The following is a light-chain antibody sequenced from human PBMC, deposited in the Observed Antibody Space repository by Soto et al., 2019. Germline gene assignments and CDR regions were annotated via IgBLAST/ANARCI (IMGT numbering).Light chain of an antibody. V-gene: IGLV2-8*01. CDR1: SSDVGGYDY. CDR3: SSYTGGNPSYV. J-gene: IGLJ1*01. Sequence: QSALTQPPSASGSPGQSVTISCTGTSSDVGGYDYVSWYQQHPGKAPKLMIYEVTIRPSGVSGRFSDSKSGNTASLTVSGLQADDEADYYCSSYTGGNPSYVFGTGTKATVL. CDR2: EVT.